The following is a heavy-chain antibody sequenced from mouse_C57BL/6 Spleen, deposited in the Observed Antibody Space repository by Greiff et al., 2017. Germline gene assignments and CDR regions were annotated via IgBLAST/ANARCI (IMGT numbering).Heavy chain of an antibody. Sequence: QVQLQQSGAELMKPGASVKLSCKATGYTFTGYWIEWVKQRPGHGLEWIGEILPGSGSTNYNEKFKGKATFTADTSSNTAYMRLSSLTTEDSAIYNCARTYGNDYGDGFAYWGQGTLVTVSA. V-gene: IGHV1-9*01. CDR1: GYTFTGYW. J-gene: IGHJ3*01. CDR3: ARTYGNDYGDGFAY. CDR2: ILPGSGST. D-gene: IGHD2-1*01.